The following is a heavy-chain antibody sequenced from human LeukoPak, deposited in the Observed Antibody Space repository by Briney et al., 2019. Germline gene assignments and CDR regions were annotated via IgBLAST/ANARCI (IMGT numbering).Heavy chain of an antibody. V-gene: IGHV3-9*03. CDR3: AKDWRQLGLGAFDI. Sequence: GRSLRLSCAASGFTFDDYAMHWVRQAPGKGLEWVSGISWNSGSIGYADSVKGRFTISRDNAKNSLYLQMNGLRAEDMALYYCAKDWRQLGLGAFDIWGQGTMVTVSS. CDR2: ISWNSGSI. D-gene: IGHD6-6*01. CDR1: GFTFDDYA. J-gene: IGHJ3*02.